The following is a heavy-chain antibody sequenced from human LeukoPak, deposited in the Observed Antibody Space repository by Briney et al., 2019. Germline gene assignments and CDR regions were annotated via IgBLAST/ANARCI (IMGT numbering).Heavy chain of an antibody. V-gene: IGHV4-34*01. CDR3: ARQGYSYGYSTNWFDP. Sequence: SETLSLTCAVYGGSFSGYYWSWSRQPPGKGLEWIGEINHSGSTNYNPSLKSRVTISVDTSKNQFSLKLSSVTAADTAVYYCARQGYSYGYSTNWFDPWGQGTLVTVSS. CDR1: GGSFSGYY. CDR2: INHSGST. D-gene: IGHD5-18*01. J-gene: IGHJ5*02.